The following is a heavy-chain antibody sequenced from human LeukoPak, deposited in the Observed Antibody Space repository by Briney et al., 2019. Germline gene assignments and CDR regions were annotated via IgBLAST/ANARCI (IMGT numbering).Heavy chain of an antibody. D-gene: IGHD2-15*01. CDR3: AKGEGYCSGGSCYAPFDY. CDR1: GFALYKKA. J-gene: IGHJ4*02. CDR2: IKQDGREK. Sequence: GGSLRLSCTVSGFALYKKAMSGVAQAPGRGRKGVANIKQDGREKYYVDFVKGRFTISRDNSKNTLYLQMNSLRAEDTAVYYCAKGEGYCSGGSCYAPFDYWGQGTLVTVSS. V-gene: IGHV3-7*03.